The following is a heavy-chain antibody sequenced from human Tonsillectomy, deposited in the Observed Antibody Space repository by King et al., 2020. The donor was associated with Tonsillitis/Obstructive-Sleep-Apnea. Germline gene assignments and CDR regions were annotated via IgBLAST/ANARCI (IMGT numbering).Heavy chain of an antibody. J-gene: IGHJ6*03. V-gene: IGHV4-39*01. Sequence: QLQESGPGLVKPSETLSLTCTVSGGSISRSNYYWGWIRQPPGKGLEWIGTIYYSGTTYYNPALKSRVTISVATSKKQFSLNLNSVTAADTAVYYCARHSCYSSWRGYFYCMDVWGKGTPVTVSS. CDR3: ARHSCYSSWRGYFYCMDV. CDR1: GGSISRSNYY. CDR2: IYYSGTT. D-gene: IGHD3-10*01.